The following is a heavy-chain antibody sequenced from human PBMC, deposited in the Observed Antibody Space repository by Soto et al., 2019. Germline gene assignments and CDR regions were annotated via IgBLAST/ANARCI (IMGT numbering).Heavy chain of an antibody. J-gene: IGHJ5*02. V-gene: IGHV3-23*01. CDR3: APREGYCTNGVCPLFDP. D-gene: IGHD2-8*01. CDR1: GFTFSSYA. CDR2: ISGSGGST. Sequence: VQLLESGGGLVQPGGSLRLSCAASGFTFSSYAMSWVRQAPGKGLEWVSAISGSGGSTYYADSVKGRFTISRDNSKNTLYLQMNSLRAEDTAVYYCAPREGYCTNGVCPLFDPWGQGTLVTVSS.